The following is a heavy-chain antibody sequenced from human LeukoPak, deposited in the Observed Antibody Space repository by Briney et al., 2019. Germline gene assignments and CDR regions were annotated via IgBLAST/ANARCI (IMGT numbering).Heavy chain of an antibody. D-gene: IGHD2-8*02. CDR2: INPNSGGT. V-gene: IGHV1-2*02. Sequence: ASVKVSCKASGYTFTGYYMRWVRQAPGQGLEWMGWINPNSGGTNYAQKFQGRVTMTRDTSISTAYMELSRLRSDDTAVYYCAREAGGSLAFDIWGQGTMVTVSS. J-gene: IGHJ3*02. CDR3: AREAGGSLAFDI. CDR1: GYTFTGYY.